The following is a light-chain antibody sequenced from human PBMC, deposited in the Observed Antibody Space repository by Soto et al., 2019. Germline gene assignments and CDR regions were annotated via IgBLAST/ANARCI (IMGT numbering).Light chain of an antibody. CDR1: SGHGSYA. V-gene: IGLV4-69*01. J-gene: IGLJ2*01. CDR2: VSSDGSH. CDR3: QTWGTGVI. Sequence: QPVLTQSPSASASLGASVKLTCTLSSGHGSYAIAWHQQQPEKGPRYLMKVSSDGSHSKGDGIPDRFSGSSSGAERYLTISSLQSEDEADYYCQTWGTGVIFGGGTKVTVL.